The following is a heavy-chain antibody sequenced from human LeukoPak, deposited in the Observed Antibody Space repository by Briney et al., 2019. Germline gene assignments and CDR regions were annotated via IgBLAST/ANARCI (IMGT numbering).Heavy chain of an antibody. CDR1: GGSFSGYY. J-gene: IGHJ4*02. D-gene: IGHD3-9*01. V-gene: IGHV3-11*01. Sequence: LSLTCAVYGGSFSGYYWSWIRQPPGKGLEWISYISSSGNDIHYADSVKGRFTISRDNAKNSLSLQMANLRVEDTAVYYCARGDWYSFDYWGQGARVTVSS. CDR2: ISSSGNDI. CDR3: ARGDWYSFDY.